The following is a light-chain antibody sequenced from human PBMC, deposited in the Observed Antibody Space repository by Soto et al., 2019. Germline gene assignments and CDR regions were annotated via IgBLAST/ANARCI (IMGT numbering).Light chain of an antibody. CDR1: SSDVGAYNY. CDR2: DVT. CDR3: SSCTSNPSTYV. V-gene: IGLV2-14*01. J-gene: IGLJ1*01. Sequence: QSALTQPASVSGSPGQSIAISCTGTSSDVGAYNYVSWYQPHPGKVPKLVIYDVTNRPSGVSDRFSGSKSGNTASLTISGLQAEDETDYYCSSCTSNPSTYVFGTGTKLTVL.